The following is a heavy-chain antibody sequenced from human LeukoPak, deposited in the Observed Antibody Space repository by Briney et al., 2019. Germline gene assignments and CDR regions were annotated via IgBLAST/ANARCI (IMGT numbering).Heavy chain of an antibody. J-gene: IGHJ4*02. CDR3: ARLGRYGSGYDY. CDR1: GYSFTNNW. V-gene: IGHV5-51*01. CDR2: IYPDDSDA. Sequence: GESLKISCKGSGYSFTNNWIGWVRQMPGKGLEWMGIIYPDDSDATYSPSFEGQVTISADKSIRTAYLQWSGLKASDTAIYYCARLGRYGSGYDYWGQGTLVTVSS. D-gene: IGHD5-18*01.